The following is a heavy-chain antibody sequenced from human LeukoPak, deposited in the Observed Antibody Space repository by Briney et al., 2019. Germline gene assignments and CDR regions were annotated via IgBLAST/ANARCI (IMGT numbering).Heavy chain of an antibody. CDR3: AGAPGLTTVVMGAFDI. CDR1: GGTFSSYT. Sequence: ASVKVSCKASGGTFSSYTISWVRQAPGQGLEWMGRIIPILGIANYAQKFQGRVTITADKSTSTAYMELSSLRSEDTAVYYCAGAPGLTTVVMGAFDIWGQGTMVTVSS. CDR2: IIPILGIA. V-gene: IGHV1-69*02. D-gene: IGHD4-23*01. J-gene: IGHJ3*02.